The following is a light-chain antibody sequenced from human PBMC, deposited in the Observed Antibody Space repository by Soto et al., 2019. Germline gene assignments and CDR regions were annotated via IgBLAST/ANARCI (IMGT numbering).Light chain of an antibody. CDR3: QQYNSYPWT. CDR1: QSVSSW. Sequence: DIQMTQSPSTLSASVGDRVTITCRAGQSVSSWLAWYQQKPGKAPKLLIYDASSLESGVPSRFSGSGSGTEFTLTITSLQPDDFATDYCQQYNSYPWTFGQGTKGDIK. CDR2: DAS. J-gene: IGKJ1*01. V-gene: IGKV1-5*01.